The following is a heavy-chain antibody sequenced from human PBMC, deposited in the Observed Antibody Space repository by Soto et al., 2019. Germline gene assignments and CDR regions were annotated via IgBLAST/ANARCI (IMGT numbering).Heavy chain of an antibody. Sequence: ASVKVSCKASGYSFTDYHIHWVRQAPGQGLEWLGRINPKSGGTSTAQKFQGWVTMTTDTSISTASMELTRLTSDDTAIYYCARGDSTDCSNGVCSFFYNHDMDVWGQGTTATVSS. V-gene: IGHV1-2*04. D-gene: IGHD2-8*01. CDR2: INPKSGGT. J-gene: IGHJ6*02. CDR1: GYSFTDYH. CDR3: ARGDSTDCSNGVCSFFYNHDMDV.